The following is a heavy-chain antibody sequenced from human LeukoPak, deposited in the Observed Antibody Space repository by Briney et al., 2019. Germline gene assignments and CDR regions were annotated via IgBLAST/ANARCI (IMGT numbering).Heavy chain of an antibody. CDR3: ATGNRFLEWFFDY. D-gene: IGHD3-3*01. V-gene: IGHV1-24*01. CDR1: GYTFTGYY. Sequence: ASVKVSCKASGYTFTGYYMHWVRQAPGKGLEWMGGFDPEDGETIYAQKFQGRVTMTEDTSTDTAYMELSSLRSEDTAVYYCATGNRFLEWFFDYWGQGTLVTVSS. J-gene: IGHJ4*02. CDR2: FDPEDGET.